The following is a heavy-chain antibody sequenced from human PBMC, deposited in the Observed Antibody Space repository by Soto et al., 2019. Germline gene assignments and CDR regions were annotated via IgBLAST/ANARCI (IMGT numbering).Heavy chain of an antibody. Sequence: SQTLSLTCGISGDSVSSNTAAWNWIRQSPSRGLEWLGRTYYRSKWYNDYAISVKSRVTITPDTSKNQFSLQPNSVTPDDTAVYYCAKEFSSSASDDYYYYGMDVWGQGTTVTVS. CDR1: GDSVSSNTAA. J-gene: IGHJ6*02. D-gene: IGHD6-6*01. CDR3: AKEFSSSASDDYYYYGMDV. V-gene: IGHV6-1*01. CDR2: TYYRSKWYN.